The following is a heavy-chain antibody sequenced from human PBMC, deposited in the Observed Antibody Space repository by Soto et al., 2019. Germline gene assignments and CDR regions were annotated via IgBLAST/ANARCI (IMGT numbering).Heavy chain of an antibody. V-gene: IGHV1-69*06. CDR3: ARREYDRLIGYHYDYYGREG. J-gene: IGHJ6*01. Sequence: SVKVSCKASGGTFSSYAIRLVRQAPGQGLEWMGGIIPLFGTSNYAQKFQGRVTITADISTSTAYRERSRLRSEDTAVDYWARREYDRLIGYHYDYYGREGWRIGVTVIV. CDR1: GGTFSSYA. CDR2: IIPLFGTS. D-gene: IGHD3-9*01.